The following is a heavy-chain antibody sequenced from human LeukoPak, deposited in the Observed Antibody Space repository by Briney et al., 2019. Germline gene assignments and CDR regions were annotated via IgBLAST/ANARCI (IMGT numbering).Heavy chain of an antibody. V-gene: IGHV4-34*01. D-gene: IGHD4-11*01. CDR1: GGSFSGYY. Sequence: SETLSLTCAVWGGSFSGYYWRWIRQPPGKGREWIGEINHSGSTNYTPSLKSRVTISVDTSKNQFSLKRSSGTAADTAVYYWARSADYDAFDIWVQGTNVTVSS. CDR3: ARSADYDAFDI. CDR2: INHSGST. J-gene: IGHJ3*02.